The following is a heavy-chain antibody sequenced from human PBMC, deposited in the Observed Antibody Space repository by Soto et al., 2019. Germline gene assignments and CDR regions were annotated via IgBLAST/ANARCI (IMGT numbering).Heavy chain of an antibody. V-gene: IGHV4-39*01. CDR2: IHYSGST. CDR3: ARHSYYSNPLRFDP. CDR1: GGSISSSSYY. Sequence: SETLSLTCTVSGGSISSSSYYWGWIRQPPGKGLEWIGNIHYSGSTYYNPSLKSRVTISVDTSKNQFSLRLSSVTAAETAVYYCARHSYYSNPLRFDPWGQGTLVTVSS. D-gene: IGHD4-4*01. J-gene: IGHJ5*02.